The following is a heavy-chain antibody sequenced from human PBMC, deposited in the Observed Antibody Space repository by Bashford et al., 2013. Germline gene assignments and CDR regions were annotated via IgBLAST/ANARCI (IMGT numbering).Heavy chain of an antibody. CDR3: ARVGCSGGICIFDY. CDR2: IYHSGST. J-gene: IGHJ4*02. D-gene: IGHD2-15*01. V-gene: IGHV4-4*02. Sequence: WIRQPPGKGLEWIGEIYHSGSTNYNPSLKSRVTISVDKSKNQFSLKLSSVTAADTAVYYCARVGCSGGICIFDYWGQGILVTVSS.